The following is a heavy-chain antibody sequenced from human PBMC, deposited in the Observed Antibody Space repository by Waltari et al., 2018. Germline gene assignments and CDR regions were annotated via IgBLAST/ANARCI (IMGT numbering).Heavy chain of an antibody. V-gene: IGHV3-30*01. CDR1: GFTFSSYA. D-gene: IGHD3-10*01. J-gene: IGHJ4*02. CDR2: ISYDGSAE. CDR3: ARETVINYFASGRPGY. Sequence: QVQLVESGGGVVQPGRSLRLSCAASGFTFSSYAMHWVRQAPGKGLQWVAAISYDGSAEYYADSVKGRFTISRDNSKNTLYLQMNSLRPEDTAVYYCARETVINYFASGRPGYWGQGTLVTVPS.